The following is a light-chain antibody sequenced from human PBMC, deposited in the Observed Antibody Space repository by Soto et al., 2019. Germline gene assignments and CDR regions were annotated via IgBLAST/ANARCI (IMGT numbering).Light chain of an antibody. CDR1: SNDVGGYNL. V-gene: IGLV2-23*01. J-gene: IGLJ1*01. CDR3: CSYAGGRTYV. CDR2: EGT. Sequence: QSVLTQPASVSGSPGQSMIISCSGSSNDVGGYNLVSWYQHHPDKAPKVIIYEGTKRPSGLSTRFSGSKSGNTASLTISGLQAEDEADYYCCSYAGGRTYVFGSGTKVTVL.